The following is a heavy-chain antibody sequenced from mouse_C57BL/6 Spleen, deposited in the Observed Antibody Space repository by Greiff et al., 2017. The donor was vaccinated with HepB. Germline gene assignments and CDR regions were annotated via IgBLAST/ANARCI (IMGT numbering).Heavy chain of an antibody. D-gene: IGHD1-1*01. J-gene: IGHJ1*03. V-gene: IGHV10-1*01. CDR3: VSLDYYYGQGYFDV. CDR2: IRSKSNNYAT. CDR1: GFSFNTYA. Sequence: EVKLMESGGGLVQPKGSLKLSCAASGFSFNTYAMNWVRQAPGKGLEWVARIRSKSNNYATYYADSVKDRFTISRDDSESMLYLQMNNLKTEDTAMYYCVSLDYYYGQGYFDVWGTGTTVTVSS.